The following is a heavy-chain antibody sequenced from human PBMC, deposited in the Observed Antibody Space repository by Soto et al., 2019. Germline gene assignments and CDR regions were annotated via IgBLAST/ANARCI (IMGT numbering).Heavy chain of an antibody. D-gene: IGHD2-15*01. CDR2: ISAYNGNT. V-gene: IGHV1-18*01. CDR1: GYTFTSYG. Sequence: ASVKVSCKASGYTFTSYGISWVRQAPGQGLEWMGWISAYNGNTNYAQKLQGRVTMTTDTSTSTAYMELRSLRSDDTAVYYCAREGVRYCSGGSCYSAPYYYYGMDVWGQGTTVTVSS. J-gene: IGHJ6*02. CDR3: AREGVRYCSGGSCYSAPYYYYGMDV.